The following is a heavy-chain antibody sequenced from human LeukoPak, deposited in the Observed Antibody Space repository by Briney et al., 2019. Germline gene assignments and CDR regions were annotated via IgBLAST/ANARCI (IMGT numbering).Heavy chain of an antibody. CDR2: ISGSNSYT. Sequence: SGGSLRLSCAASGFTFSDYYMSWIRQAPGKGLEWVSHISGSNSYTNYADSVKGRFTISSDNAKNSLYLQMNSLRAEDTAVYYCARGGISGGLYYFDYWGQGTLVTVSS. CDR3: ARGGISGGLYYFDY. CDR1: GFTFSDYY. J-gene: IGHJ4*02. D-gene: IGHD2/OR15-2a*01. V-gene: IGHV3-11*05.